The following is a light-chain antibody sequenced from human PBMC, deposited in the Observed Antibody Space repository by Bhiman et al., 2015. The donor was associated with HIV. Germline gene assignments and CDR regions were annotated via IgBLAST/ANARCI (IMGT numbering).Light chain of an antibody. CDR1: SSDVGSYNY. Sequence: QSALTQPASVSGSPGQSITISCTGTSSDVGSYNYVSWYQQQPGKAPKLLIYDVINRPSGVSNRFSGSKSGNTASLTISGLQAEDEADYHCSSYTSSSMSRFVFGGGTKLTVL. J-gene: IGLJ2*01. CDR2: DVI. V-gene: IGLV2-14*01. CDR3: SSYTSSSMSRFV.